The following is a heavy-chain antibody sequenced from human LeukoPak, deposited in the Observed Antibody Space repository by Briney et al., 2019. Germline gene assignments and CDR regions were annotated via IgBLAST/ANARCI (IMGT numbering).Heavy chain of an antibody. Sequence: SETLSLTCTDSGGSISSYYWSWIRQPPGKGLEWIGYIYYSGSTNYNPSLKSPVTISLDTSKNQFSLKLSSVTAADTAVYYCARAGEDFDWLWFDYWGQGTLVTVSS. D-gene: IGHD3-9*01. CDR3: ARAGEDFDWLWFDY. CDR1: GGSISSYY. CDR2: IYYSGST. J-gene: IGHJ4*02. V-gene: IGHV4-59*01.